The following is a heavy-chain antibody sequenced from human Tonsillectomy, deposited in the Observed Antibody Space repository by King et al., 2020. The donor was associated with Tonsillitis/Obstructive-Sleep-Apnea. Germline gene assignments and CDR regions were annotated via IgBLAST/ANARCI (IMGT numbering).Heavy chain of an antibody. CDR3: AREGYSSSSPIDY. CDR2: INSDGSSP. CDR1: GFTFSSYW. Sequence: VQLVESGGGLVQPGGSLRLSCAASGFTFSSYWMHWVRQAPGKGLVWVSRINSDGSSPSYADSVKGRFTIYRDNAKNTLYLQMNSLRAEDTAVYYCAREGYSSSSPIDYWGQGTLVTVSS. J-gene: IGHJ4*02. V-gene: IGHV3-74*01. D-gene: IGHD6-6*01.